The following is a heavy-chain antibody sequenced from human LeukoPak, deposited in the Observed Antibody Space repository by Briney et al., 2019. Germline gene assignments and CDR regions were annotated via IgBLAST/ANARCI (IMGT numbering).Heavy chain of an antibody. V-gene: IGHV4-34*01. Sequence: SETLSLTCAVYGGSLSGYYWSWIRQPPGKGLEWIGEINHSGSTNYNPSLKSRVTISVDTSKNQFSLKLSSVTAADTAVYYCARGSSTMVRGVIREFDYWGQGTLVTVSS. CDR3: ARGSSTMVRGVIREFDY. J-gene: IGHJ4*02. CDR2: INHSGST. D-gene: IGHD3-10*01. CDR1: GGSLSGYY.